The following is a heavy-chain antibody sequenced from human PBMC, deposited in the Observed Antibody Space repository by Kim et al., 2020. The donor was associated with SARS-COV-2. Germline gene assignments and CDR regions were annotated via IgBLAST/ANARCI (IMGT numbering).Heavy chain of an antibody. D-gene: IGHD5-12*01. V-gene: IGHV3-30*01. Sequence: ADSVKGRFTISRDNSKNTLYLQMNSLRAEDTAVYYCARGYSGYDPIYFDYWGQGTLVTVSS. J-gene: IGHJ4*02. CDR3: ARGYSGYDPIYFDY.